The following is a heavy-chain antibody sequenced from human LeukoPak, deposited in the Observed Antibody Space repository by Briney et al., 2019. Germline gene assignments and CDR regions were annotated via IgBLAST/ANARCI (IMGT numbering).Heavy chain of an antibody. CDR1: GDTVPSNSAA. CDR2: TYYRSKWYN. V-gene: IGHV6-1*01. D-gene: IGHD6-13*01. J-gene: IGHJ3*02. Sequence: SQTLSLTCAISGDTVPSNSAAWNWIRQSPSRGLEWLGRTYYRSKWYNDYAASVKSRISINPDTSKNHFSLQLNSVTPEDTAVYYCARKYSSTWYDALDIWGQGTMVTVSS. CDR3: ARKYSSTWYDALDI.